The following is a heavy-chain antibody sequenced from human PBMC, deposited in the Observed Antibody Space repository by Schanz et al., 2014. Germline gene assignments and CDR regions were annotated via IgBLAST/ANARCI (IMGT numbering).Heavy chain of an antibody. Sequence: QVQLVESGGGLVKPGGSLRLSCAASGFSFSDYGMHWVRQAPGRGLEWVAVISYHGSERYYADSVKGRFTISRDNAKNLMYLHLNSLRAEDTAVYYCAREVGGSFGQHYWGQGALVTVSS. CDR1: GFSFSDYG. CDR3: AREVGGSFGQHY. V-gene: IGHV3-30*03. J-gene: IGHJ4*02. CDR2: ISYHGSER. D-gene: IGHD1-26*01.